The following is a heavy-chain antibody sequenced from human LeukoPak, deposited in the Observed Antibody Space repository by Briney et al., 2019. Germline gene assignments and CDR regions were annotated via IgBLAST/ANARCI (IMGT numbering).Heavy chain of an antibody. CDR1: GYTFTSYG. CDR3: ARDSSSWTRYDY. D-gene: IGHD6-13*01. CDR2: ISACNGNT. J-gene: IGHJ4*02. V-gene: IGHV1-18*01. Sequence: ASVKVSCKASGYTFTSYGISWVRQAPGQGLEWMGWISACNGNTNYAQKLQGRVTMTTDTSTSTAYMELRSLRSDDTAVYYCARDSSSWTRYDYWGQGTLVTVSS.